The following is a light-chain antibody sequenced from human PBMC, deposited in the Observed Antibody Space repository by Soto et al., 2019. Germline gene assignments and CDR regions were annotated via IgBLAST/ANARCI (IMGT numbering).Light chain of an antibody. CDR1: QSVSSTY. V-gene: IGKV3-20*01. CDR2: DTS. J-gene: IGKJ1*01. Sequence: EIVLTQSPGTLSLSPGERATLSCRASQSVSSTYLAWYQQTPGQAPRLLVYDTSYRATGVPDRFSGSGSGTDFTLTISRLKPEDSAVYYCQQYDSSPWTFGQGTKVDNK. CDR3: QQYDSSPWT.